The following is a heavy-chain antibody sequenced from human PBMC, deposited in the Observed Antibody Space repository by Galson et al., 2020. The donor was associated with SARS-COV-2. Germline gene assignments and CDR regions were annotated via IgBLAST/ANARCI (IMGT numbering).Heavy chain of an antibody. J-gene: IGHJ6*02. CDR2: ISWNSDRI. CDR3: AKDMATVPHGYYGMDV. CDR1: GFTFDHYA. D-gene: IGHD4-4*01. V-gene: IGHV3-9*01. Sequence: GGSLRLSCAASGFTFDHYAMHWVRQAPGKGLEWVSCISWNSDRIVYADSVKGRFTISRDNAKNSLYLQMNSLRPEDTALYYCAKDMATVPHGYYGMDVWGQGTTVTISS.